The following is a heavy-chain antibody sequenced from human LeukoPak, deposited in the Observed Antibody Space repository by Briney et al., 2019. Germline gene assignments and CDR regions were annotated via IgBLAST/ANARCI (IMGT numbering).Heavy chain of an antibody. J-gene: IGHJ5*02. D-gene: IGHD5-18*01. CDR3: VREDTPFTPGWFDP. CDR1: GASITSGDY. CDR2: IYYTAGT. V-gene: IGHV4-30-4*01. Sequence: PSQTLSLTCAVSGASITSGDYWYFIRQPPEKGLGWIGNIYYTAGTHYTPSLKSRLTISVDTAKNQFSLRLSSVTAADTAVYYCVREDTPFTPGWFDPWGQGTPVTVSS.